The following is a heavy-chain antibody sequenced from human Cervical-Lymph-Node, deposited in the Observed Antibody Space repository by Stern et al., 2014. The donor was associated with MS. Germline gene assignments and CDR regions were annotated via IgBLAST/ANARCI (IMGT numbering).Heavy chain of an antibody. J-gene: IGHJ4*02. CDR3: ARDGRSV. Sequence: DQLVESGGGVVQPGRSLRLSCAASGFTFSSYTMPWVRQAPGKGLEWVAVISYDGNSKFYADSVKGRFTISRDNSKNTLFLQMNSLRTEDTAVYYCARDGRSVWGQGTLVTVSS. CDR1: GFTFSSYT. V-gene: IGHV3-30-3*01. CDR2: ISYDGNSK.